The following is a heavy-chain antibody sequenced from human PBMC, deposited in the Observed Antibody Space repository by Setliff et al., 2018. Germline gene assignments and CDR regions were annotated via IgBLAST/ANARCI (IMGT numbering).Heavy chain of an antibody. CDR2: ISSSGSTI. CDR1: GFTFSDYY. V-gene: IGHV3-11*04. J-gene: IGHJ4*02. Sequence: GGSLRLSCAASGFTFSDYYISWIRQAPGKGLEWVSYISSSGSTIYYADSVKGRFTISRDNAKTSLYLQMNSLRAEDTAVYYCVRDLHWGFDYWGLGTLVTVSS. CDR3: VRDLHWGFDY. D-gene: IGHD7-27*01.